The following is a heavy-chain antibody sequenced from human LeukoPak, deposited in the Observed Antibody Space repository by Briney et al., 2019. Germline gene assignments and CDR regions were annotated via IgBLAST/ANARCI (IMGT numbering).Heavy chain of an antibody. J-gene: IGHJ4*02. Sequence: GGSLRLSCAACGFTFEYYAMQWVRHPPGKGLEGVSRISGDGGSTYYADSVKGRFTLSRDNSKNSLYLQMNGLRTEDSALYYCATDMGERGCDYWGKGTLVTVSS. D-gene: IGHD3-16*01. CDR1: GFTFEYYA. V-gene: IGHV3-43*02. CDR3: ATDMGERGCDY. CDR2: ISGDGGST.